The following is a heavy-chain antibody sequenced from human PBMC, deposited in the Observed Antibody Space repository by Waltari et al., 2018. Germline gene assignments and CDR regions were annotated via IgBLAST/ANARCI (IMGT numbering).Heavy chain of an antibody. J-gene: IGHJ4*02. D-gene: IGHD3-16*02. CDR2: IRNRGNSYTT. CDR3: ARSNSYSPFDY. Sequence: EVQLLWSGGGLVHPGGALRLAGATSGFTFSHHYMDWVRQAPGKGLEWVGRIRNRGNSYTTEYAASGKGRFTISRDDSKNSLYLQMNSLETEDTAVYYCARSNSYSPFDYWGQGILVTVSS. V-gene: IGHV3-72*01. CDR1: GFTFSHHY.